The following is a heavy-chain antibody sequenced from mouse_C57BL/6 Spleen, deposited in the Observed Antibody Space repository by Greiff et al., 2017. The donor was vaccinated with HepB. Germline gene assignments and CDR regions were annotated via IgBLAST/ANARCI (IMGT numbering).Heavy chain of an antibody. Sequence: EVQRVESGAELVKPGASVKLSCTASGFNIKDYYMHWVKQRTEQGLEWIGRIDPEDGETKYAPKFQGKATITADTSSNTAYLQLSSLTSEDTAVYYCAIPSTVVARYAMDYWGQGTSVTVSS. D-gene: IGHD1-1*01. CDR1: GFNIKDYY. CDR3: AIPSTVVARYAMDY. V-gene: IGHV14-2*01. CDR2: IDPEDGET. J-gene: IGHJ4*01.